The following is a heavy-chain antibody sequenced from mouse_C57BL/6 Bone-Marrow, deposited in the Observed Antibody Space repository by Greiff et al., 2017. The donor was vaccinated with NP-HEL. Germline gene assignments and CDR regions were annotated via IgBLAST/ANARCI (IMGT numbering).Heavy chain of an antibody. V-gene: IGHV1-82*01. D-gene: IGHD3-1*01. Sequence: QVQLQQSGPELVKPGASVKISCKASGYAFSSSWMNWVKQRPGKGLEWIGRIYPGDGDTNYNGKFKGKATLTADKSSSTAYMQLSSLTSEDSAVYYCARCSRWYFDVWGTGTTVTVSS. J-gene: IGHJ1*03. CDR3: ARCSRWYFDV. CDR1: GYAFSSSW. CDR2: IYPGDGDT.